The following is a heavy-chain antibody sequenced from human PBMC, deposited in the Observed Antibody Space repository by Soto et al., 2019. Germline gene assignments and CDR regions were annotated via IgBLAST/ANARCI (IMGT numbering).Heavy chain of an antibody. V-gene: IGHV4-31*03. D-gene: IGHD3-9*01. CDR3: PTTFLYDILTGPNWCDP. CDR1: GGSISSGGYY. J-gene: IGHJ5*02. Sequence: SETLSLTCTVSGGSISSGGYYWSWIRQHPGKGLEWIGYIYYSGSTYYNPSLKSRVTISVDTSKNQISLKLSSVTAADTAVYSCPTTFLYDILTGPNWCDPWDQGTMLAVAS. CDR2: IYYSGST.